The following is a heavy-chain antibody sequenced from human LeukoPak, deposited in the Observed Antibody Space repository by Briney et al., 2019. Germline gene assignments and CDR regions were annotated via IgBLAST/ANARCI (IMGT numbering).Heavy chain of an antibody. CDR1: GFTFSSYA. Sequence: PGGSLRLSCAASGFTFSSYAMSWVRQAPGKGLEWASAISGSGGSTYYADSVKGRFTISRDNSKNTLYLQMNSLRAEDTAVYYCAKDITGVLLWFGESGAFDIWGQGTMVTVSS. V-gene: IGHV3-23*01. CDR3: AKDITGVLLWFGESGAFDI. D-gene: IGHD3-10*01. J-gene: IGHJ3*02. CDR2: ISGSGGST.